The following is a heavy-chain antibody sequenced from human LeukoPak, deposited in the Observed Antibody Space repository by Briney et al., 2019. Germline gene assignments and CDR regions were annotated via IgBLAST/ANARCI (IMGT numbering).Heavy chain of an antibody. J-gene: IGHJ4*02. Sequence: ASVTVSCTVSGYTLTELSMHWVRQAPGKGLEWMGGFDPEDGETIYSQKFQGRVTMTEDTSTDTAYMELSSLRSEDTAVYYCATHGGGYDFWSGYYRPLNYWGQGTLVTVSS. CDR1: GYTLTELS. CDR2: FDPEDGET. CDR3: ATHGGGYDFWSGYYRPLNY. V-gene: IGHV1-24*01. D-gene: IGHD3-3*01.